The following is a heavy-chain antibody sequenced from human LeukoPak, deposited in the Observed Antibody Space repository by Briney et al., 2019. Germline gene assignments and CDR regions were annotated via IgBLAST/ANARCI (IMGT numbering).Heavy chain of an antibody. Sequence: SETLSLTCAVYGGSFSGYYWSWIRQPPAKGLEWIGEINHSGSTNYNPSLKSRVTISVDTSKNQFSLKLSSVTAADTAVYYCARRSPHRPYYYYYYMDVWGKGTTVTISS. D-gene: IGHD2-21*01. CDR3: ARRSPHRPYYYYYYMDV. V-gene: IGHV4-34*01. CDR1: GGSFSGYY. J-gene: IGHJ6*03. CDR2: INHSGST.